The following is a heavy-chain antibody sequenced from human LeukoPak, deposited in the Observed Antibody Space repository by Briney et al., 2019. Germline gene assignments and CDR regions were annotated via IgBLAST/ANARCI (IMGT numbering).Heavy chain of an antibody. CDR3: ARHRGDNSNPRYYFYYMDV. V-gene: IGHV4-38-2*01. CDR2: MYHRGST. J-gene: IGHJ6*03. D-gene: IGHD4-11*01. Sequence: SETLSLTCSVSGHSIRSGYYWGWIRQPPGKGLEWIGTMYHRGSTYYNPSLKSPVTMSGDTFKNHFSLKLSSVIAADAAVYYCARHRGDNSNPRYYFYYMDVWGKGTTVTVSS. CDR1: GHSIRSGYY.